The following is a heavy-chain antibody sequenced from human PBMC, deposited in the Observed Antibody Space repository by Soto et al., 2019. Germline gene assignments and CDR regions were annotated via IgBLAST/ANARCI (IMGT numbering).Heavy chain of an antibody. J-gene: IGHJ3*02. D-gene: IGHD3-16*02. Sequence: QVQLVESGGGVVQPGRSLRLSCAASGFTFSSYGMHWVRQAPGKGLEWVAVIWYDGSNKYYADSVKGRFTISRDNSKNTLYLQMNSLRARDTGVYYCAREGYYIWGSYRHDAFDIWGQGTMVTVSS. V-gene: IGHV3-33*01. CDR1: GFTFSSYG. CDR3: AREGYYIWGSYRHDAFDI. CDR2: IWYDGSNK.